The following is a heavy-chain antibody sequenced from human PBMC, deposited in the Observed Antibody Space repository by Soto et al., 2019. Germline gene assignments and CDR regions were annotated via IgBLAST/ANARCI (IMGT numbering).Heavy chain of an antibody. CDR1: GGTFSSYA. CDR3: ARDSSYYDILTGPPLY. V-gene: IGHV1-69*13. J-gene: IGHJ4*02. CDR2: IIPIFGTA. Sequence: SVKVSCKASGGTFSSYAISWVRQAPGQGLEWMGGIIPIFGTANYAQKFQGRVTITADESTSTAYMELSSLRSEDTAVYYCARDSSYYDILTGPPLYWGQGTLVTVSS. D-gene: IGHD3-9*01.